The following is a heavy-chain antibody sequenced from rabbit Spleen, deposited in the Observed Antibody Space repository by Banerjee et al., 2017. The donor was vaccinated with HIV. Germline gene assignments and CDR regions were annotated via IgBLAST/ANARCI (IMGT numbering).Heavy chain of an antibody. J-gene: IGHJ4*01. CDR1: GVSFSISSY. Sequence: QSLEESGGDLVKPGASLTLTCTASGVSFSISSYMCWVRQAPGKGLEWIACIDAGSSGFTYFATWAKGRFTISKTSSTTVTLQMTSLTAADTATYFCAINGNGYAGACSGLNFWGPGTLVTVS. CDR2: IDAGSSGFT. D-gene: IGHD6-1*01. V-gene: IGHV1S40*01. CDR3: AINGNGYAGACSGLNF.